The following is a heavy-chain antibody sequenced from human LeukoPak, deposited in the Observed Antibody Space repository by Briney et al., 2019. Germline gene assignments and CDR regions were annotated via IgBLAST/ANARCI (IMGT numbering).Heavy chain of an antibody. V-gene: IGHV3-23*01. D-gene: IGHD3-16*01. CDR1: GGSISSYH. CDR2: ISGSGGST. J-gene: IGHJ3*02. Sequence: ETLSLTCTVSGGSISSYHWSWVRQAPGKGLEWVSAISGSGGSTYYADSVKGRFTISRDNSKNTLHLQMNSLRAEDTAVYYCARAARGIDAFDIWGQGTMVTVSS. CDR3: ARAARGIDAFDI.